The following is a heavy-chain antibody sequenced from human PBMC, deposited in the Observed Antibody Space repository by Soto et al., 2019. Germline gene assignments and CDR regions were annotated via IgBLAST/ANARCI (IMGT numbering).Heavy chain of an antibody. CDR3: ARVSNGVTIFGVVMDNWFDP. CDR1: GGSISSGDYY. D-gene: IGHD3-3*01. J-gene: IGHJ5*02. CDR2: IYYSGST. V-gene: IGHV4-30-4*01. Sequence: SETLSLTCTVSGGSISSGDYYWSWIRQPPGKGLEWIGYIYYSGSTYYNPSLKSRVTISVDTSKNQFSLKLSSVTAADTAVYYCARVSNGVTIFGVVMDNWFDPWGQGTLVTVSS.